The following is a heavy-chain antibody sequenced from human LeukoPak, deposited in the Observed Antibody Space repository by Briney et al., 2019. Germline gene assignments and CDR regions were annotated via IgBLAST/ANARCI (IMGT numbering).Heavy chain of an antibody. V-gene: IGHV4-34*01. CDR1: GFTFSSYW. CDR3: ARGSRMSSGYYRGQFDY. J-gene: IGHJ4*02. Sequence: GSLRLSCEASGFTFSSYWMSWIRQPPGKGLEWIGEINHSGSTNYNPSLKSRVTISVDTSKNQFSLKLSSVTAADTAVYYCARGSRMSSGYYRGQFDYWGQGTLVTVSS. CDR2: INHSGST. D-gene: IGHD3-22*01.